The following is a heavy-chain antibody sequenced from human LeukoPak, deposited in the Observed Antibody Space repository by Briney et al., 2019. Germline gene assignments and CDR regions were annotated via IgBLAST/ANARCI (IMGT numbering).Heavy chain of an antibody. D-gene: IGHD3-22*01. CDR2: INPYNGDT. Sequence: ASVKVSCKASGYTFTGYYLHWVRQAPGQGLEWMGWINPYNGDTNYSPKFKGRVTLTRDTSTTTSYTDLSRLTSDDTAVYFCARGSYDSRGYYSDYHFYMELWGKGTTVTVSS. CDR3: ARGSYDSRGYYSDYHFYMEL. CDR1: GYTFTGYY. V-gene: IGHV1-2*02. J-gene: IGHJ6*03.